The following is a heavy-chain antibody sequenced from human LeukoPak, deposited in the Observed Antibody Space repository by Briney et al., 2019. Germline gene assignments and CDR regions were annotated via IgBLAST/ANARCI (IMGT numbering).Heavy chain of an antibody. CDR3: ARDKGYTYPGAFDI. J-gene: IGHJ3*02. Sequence: SETLSRTCTVSGGSISSYYWSWLRQPPGKGLEWIGYIYYSGSTNYNPSLKSRVTISVDTSKNQFSLKLSSVTAADTAVYYCARDKGYTYPGAFDIWGQGTMVTVSS. D-gene: IGHD1-1*01. CDR1: GGSISSYY. CDR2: IYYSGST. V-gene: IGHV4-59*01.